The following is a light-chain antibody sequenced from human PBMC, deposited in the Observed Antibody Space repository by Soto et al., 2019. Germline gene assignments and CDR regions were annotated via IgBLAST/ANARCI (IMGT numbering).Light chain of an antibody. J-gene: IGKJ2*01. CDR2: KAS. CDR3: QQYKSDPYT. V-gene: IGKV1-5*03. Sequence: DIHMTQSPSTLSASVGDRVTITCRASQSISDWLAWYQQKPGKAPNLLIYKASSLESGVPSRFSGSGSGTEFTLTISSVQPDYFAAYYCQQYKSDPYTFRKGTKLEIK. CDR1: QSISDW.